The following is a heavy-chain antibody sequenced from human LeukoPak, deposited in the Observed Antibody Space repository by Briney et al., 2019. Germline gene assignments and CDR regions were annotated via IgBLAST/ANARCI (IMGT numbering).Heavy chain of an antibody. CDR1: GGSISYNY. D-gene: IGHD2-2*01. CDR2: IYYTGST. CDR3: ASSSEYQLPPDYYYYMDV. Sequence: SETLSLTCTVSGGSISYNYWSWIRQPPGKGLEWIGYIYYTGSTNYNPSLKSRVTISVDTSKNQFSLKLSSVTAADTAVYYCASSSEYQLPPDYYYYMDVWGKGTTVTISS. J-gene: IGHJ6*03. V-gene: IGHV4-59*08.